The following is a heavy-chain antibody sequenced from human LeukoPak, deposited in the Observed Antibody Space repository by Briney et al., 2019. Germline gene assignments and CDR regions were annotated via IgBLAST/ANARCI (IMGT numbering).Heavy chain of an antibody. D-gene: IGHD6-19*01. CDR1: GFTFDDYA. CDR2: ISWNSGSI. V-gene: IGHV3-9*01. CDR3: ATLIAVAGIERDY. Sequence: GRSLRLSCAASGFTFDDYAMHWVRQAPGKGLEWVSGISWNSGSIGYADSVKGRFTISRDNAKNSLYLQMNSLRAEDTALYYCATLIAVAGIERDYWGQGTLVTVSS. J-gene: IGHJ4*02.